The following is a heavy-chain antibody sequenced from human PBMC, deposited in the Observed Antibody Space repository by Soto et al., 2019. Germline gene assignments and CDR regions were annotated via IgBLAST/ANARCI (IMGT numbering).Heavy chain of an antibody. CDR2: TRNKANSYTT. CDR3: ARARSTMVRGVITPRFFDI. Sequence: GGSLRLSCASSGFTFSDHYMDWVRQAPGKGLEWVGRTRNKANSYTTEYAASVKGRFTISRDDSKNSLYLQMNSLKTEDTAVYYCARARSTMVRGVITPRFFDIWGQGTMVTVSS. D-gene: IGHD3-10*01. V-gene: IGHV3-72*01. CDR1: GFTFSDHY. J-gene: IGHJ3*02.